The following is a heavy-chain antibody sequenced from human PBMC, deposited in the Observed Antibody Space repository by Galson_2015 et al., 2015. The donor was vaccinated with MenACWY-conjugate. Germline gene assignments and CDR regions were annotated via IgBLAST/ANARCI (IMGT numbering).Heavy chain of an antibody. J-gene: IGHJ5*02. CDR1: GFTFSNVW. V-gene: IGHV3-15*01. D-gene: IGHD2-15*01. Sequence: SLRLSCAASGFTFSNVWVSWVRQGPGKGLEWVARIKCKSDGGTTDYATPVKGRFTISRDDSTNMLSLQMNSLKVEDTAMYFCTRDPDVGGGRWWFDPWGQGTLVTASA. CDR2: IKCKSDGGTT. CDR3: TRDPDVGGGRWWFDP.